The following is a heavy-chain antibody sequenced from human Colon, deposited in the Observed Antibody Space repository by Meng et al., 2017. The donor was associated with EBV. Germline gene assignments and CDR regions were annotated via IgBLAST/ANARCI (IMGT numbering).Heavy chain of an antibody. D-gene: IGHD2-8*02. V-gene: IGHV4-4*02. CDR3: ARDGGVTHIP. CDR2: IYHNGQM. Sequence: GSGAGLYSPSGTLSLTVAVSGTSIVISNGWIWIRQYPGEGLEWIGEIYHNGQMNYIPSLKSRVSMSVDESKNEFSLNLKSVTAADTAVYYCARDGGVTHIPWGQGVLVTVSS. CDR1: GTSIVISNG. J-gene: IGHJ5*02.